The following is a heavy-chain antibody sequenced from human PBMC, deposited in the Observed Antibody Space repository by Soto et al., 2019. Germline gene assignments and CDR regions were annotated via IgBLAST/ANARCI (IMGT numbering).Heavy chain of an antibody. D-gene: IGHD3-10*01. V-gene: IGHV1-18*04. CDR3: ARDRHQELLWFGEVLYENWFDP. CDR2: ISAYNGNT. Sequence: GASVKVSCKASGYTFTSYGISWVRQAPGQGLEWMGWISAYNGNTNYAQKLQGRVTMTTDTSTSTAYMELRSLRSDDTAVYYCARDRHQELLWFGEVLYENWFDPWGQGTLVTVSS. CDR1: GYTFTSYG. J-gene: IGHJ5*02.